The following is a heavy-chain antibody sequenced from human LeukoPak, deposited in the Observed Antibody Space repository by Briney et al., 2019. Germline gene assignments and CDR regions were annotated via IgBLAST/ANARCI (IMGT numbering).Heavy chain of an antibody. J-gene: IGHJ4*02. D-gene: IGHD3-22*01. Sequence: GASVKVSCKASGYTFTSYGISWVRQAPGQGLEWMGWISAYNGNTNYAQKLQGRVTMTTDTSTSTAYMELRSLRSDDTAVYYCARDYDSSGYYYGLPGDWGQGTLVTVSS. CDR3: ARDYDSSGYYYGLPGD. V-gene: IGHV1-18*01. CDR1: GYTFTSYG. CDR2: ISAYNGNT.